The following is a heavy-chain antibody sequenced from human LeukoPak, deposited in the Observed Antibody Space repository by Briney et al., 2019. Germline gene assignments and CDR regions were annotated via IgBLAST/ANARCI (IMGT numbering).Heavy chain of an antibody. CDR1: GYTFTSYD. D-gene: IGHD6-19*01. CDR3: ARASGGWYVLRSQYYFDY. V-gene: IGHV1-69*13. CDR2: IIPIFGTA. Sequence: ASVNVSCKASGYTFTSYDISWVRQAPGQGLEWMGGIIPIFGTANYAQKFQGRVTITADESTSTAYMELSSLRSEDTAVYYCARASGGWYVLRSQYYFDYWGQGTLVTVSS. J-gene: IGHJ4*02.